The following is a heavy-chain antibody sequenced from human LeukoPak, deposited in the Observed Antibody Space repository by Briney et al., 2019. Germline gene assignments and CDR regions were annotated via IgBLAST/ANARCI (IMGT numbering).Heavy chain of an antibody. J-gene: IGHJ4*02. Sequence: SETLSLTCAVYGGSFSGYYWSWIRQPPGKGLEWIGEINHSGSTNYNPSLKSRVTISVDTSKNQCSLKLSSVTAADTAVYYCARFTLYYYGSGSLNAYYFDYWGQGTLVTVSS. CDR3: ARFTLYYYGSGSLNAYYFDY. V-gene: IGHV4-34*01. D-gene: IGHD3-10*01. CDR1: GGSFSGYY. CDR2: INHSGST.